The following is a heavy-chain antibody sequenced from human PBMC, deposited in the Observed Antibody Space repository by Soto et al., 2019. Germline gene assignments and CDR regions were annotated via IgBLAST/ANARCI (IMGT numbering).Heavy chain of an antibody. Sequence: GGSLRLSCAASGFTFSSYAMSWVRQAPGKGLEWVSSITGDTVKTFYADSVKGRFTISGDNPRNTLYLEMNNLRAEDTALYYCAKGRLYSTATTKVDYWGQGTLVTVSS. J-gene: IGHJ4*02. CDR3: AKGRLYSTATTKVDY. CDR1: GFTFSSYA. V-gene: IGHV3-23*01. D-gene: IGHD4-17*01. CDR2: ITGDTVKT.